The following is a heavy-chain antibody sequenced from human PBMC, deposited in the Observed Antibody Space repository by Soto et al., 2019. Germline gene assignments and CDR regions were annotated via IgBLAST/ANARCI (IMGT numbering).Heavy chain of an antibody. CDR3: TREAAGIDV. CDR1: GSCVGGVY. J-gene: IGHJ6*02. CDR2: IFHSGNS. Sequence: TLSLTCAVAGSCVGGVYWGWGRQPPGKGLEWIGSIFHSGNSYYNPSLKSRVILSVDTSKNQFSLNLTAAIAADTAVYHCTREAAGIDVWAQGPPVTVYS. V-gene: IGHV4-38-2*02.